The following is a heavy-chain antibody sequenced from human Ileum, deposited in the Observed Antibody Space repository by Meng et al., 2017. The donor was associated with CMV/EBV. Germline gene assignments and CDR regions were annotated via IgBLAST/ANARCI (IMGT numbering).Heavy chain of an antibody. CDR2: IYTSGTT. CDR3: ARNYGSGNWNFFHY. V-gene: IGHV4-4*07. D-gene: IGHD3-10*01. J-gene: IGHJ4*02. Sequence: APLQESGPGLVKTSETLDLTCYVSGGAISKYYWCWIRQPAGKGLEWIAHIYTSGTTNYNPSLKGRVTMSVDTSRNQFSLKLTSVTAADTAVYYCARNYGSGNWNFFHYWGQGTLVTVSS. CDR1: GGAISKYY.